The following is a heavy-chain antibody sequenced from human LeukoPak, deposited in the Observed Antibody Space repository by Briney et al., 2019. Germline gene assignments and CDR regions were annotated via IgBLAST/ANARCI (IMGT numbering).Heavy chain of an antibody. CDR2: ISSTSSYI. V-gene: IGHV3-21*01. D-gene: IGHD3-22*01. J-gene: IGHJ4*02. CDR3: ARELMGLTMIVVVNPIDY. Sequence: GGSLRLSCAASGFTFSSYSMNWVRQAPGKGLEWVSSISSTSSYIYYTDSVKGRFTISRDNAKNSLFLQMNSLRAEDTAVYYCARELMGLTMIVVVNPIDYWGQGTLVTVSS. CDR1: GFTFSSYS.